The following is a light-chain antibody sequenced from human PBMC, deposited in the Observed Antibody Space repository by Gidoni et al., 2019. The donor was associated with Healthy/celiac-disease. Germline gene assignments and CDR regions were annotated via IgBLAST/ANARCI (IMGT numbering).Light chain of an antibody. V-gene: IGKV3-11*01. CDR2: DAS. CDR3: QQRSNWPS. Sequence: EIVLTQSPATLSLSPGERATLHCRASQSFSSYSAWYQQKPGQAPRLLIYDASNRATGIPARCSGSGSGTDFTLTISSLEHEDVAVYYRQQRSNWPSFGQGTKLEIK. J-gene: IGKJ2*01. CDR1: QSFSSY.